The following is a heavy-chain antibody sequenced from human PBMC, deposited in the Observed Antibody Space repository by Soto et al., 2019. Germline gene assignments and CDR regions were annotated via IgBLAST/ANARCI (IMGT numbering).Heavy chain of an antibody. Sequence: QVQLVQSGAEVKKPGASVKVSCKASGYTFTSSDITWVRQATGQGLEWMGWMNPNSGNTGYEKKLQGRVTMTRNTSIRPAYMELSSLRSEDTAVYYCASEGCIGTSCSPYYYAMDVWGQGTTVTVSS. J-gene: IGHJ6*02. V-gene: IGHV1-8*01. CDR2: MNPNSGNT. D-gene: IGHD2-2*01. CDR1: GYTFTSSD. CDR3: ASEGCIGTSCSPYYYAMDV.